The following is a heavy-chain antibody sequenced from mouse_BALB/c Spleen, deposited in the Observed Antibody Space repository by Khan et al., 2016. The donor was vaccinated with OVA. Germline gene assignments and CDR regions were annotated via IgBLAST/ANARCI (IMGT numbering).Heavy chain of an antibody. CDR2: ISYSGVT. J-gene: IGHJ2*01. Sequence: VQLKQSGPGLVKPSQSLSLTCTVTGYSITSGYAWNWIRQFPGNKLEWMGYISYSGVTSYTPSLNSRIFITRDTSKNQFFLQLNSVTTEDTATYYCARRNYYGYYFDYRGQGTTLTVSS. D-gene: IGHD1-1*01. V-gene: IGHV3-2*02. CDR3: ARRNYYGYYFDY. CDR1: GYSITSGYA.